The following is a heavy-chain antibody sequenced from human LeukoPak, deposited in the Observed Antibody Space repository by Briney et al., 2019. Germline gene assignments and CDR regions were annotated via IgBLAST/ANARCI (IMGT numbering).Heavy chain of an antibody. D-gene: IGHD3-10*01. Sequence: SGTLSLTCTVSGGSISSSSYYWGWSRQPPGKGLEWIGSIYYSGGTYYNPSLKSRVTISVDTSKNQCSLKLSSVTAAGTAVYYCAREPLWSGGAFDIWGQGTMVTVSS. CDR2: IYYSGGT. J-gene: IGHJ3*02. CDR3: AREPLWSGGAFDI. CDR1: GGSISSSSYY. V-gene: IGHV4-39*07.